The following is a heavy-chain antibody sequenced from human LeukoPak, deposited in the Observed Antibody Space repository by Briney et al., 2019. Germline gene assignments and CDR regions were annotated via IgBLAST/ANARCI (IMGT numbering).Heavy chain of an antibody. J-gene: IGHJ6*03. D-gene: IGHD3-16*01. CDR3: ARETSQKGAHYMDV. Sequence: SETLSLTCTVSGGSISSYYWGWIRQPAGKGLEWIGRIYTSGSTNYNPSLKSRVTMSVDTSKNQFSLKLSSVTAADTAVYYCARETSQKGAHYMDVWGKGTTVTISS. CDR2: IYTSGST. V-gene: IGHV4-4*07. CDR1: GGSISSYY.